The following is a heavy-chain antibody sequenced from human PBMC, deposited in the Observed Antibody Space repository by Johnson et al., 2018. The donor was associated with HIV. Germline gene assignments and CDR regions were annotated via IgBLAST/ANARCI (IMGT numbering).Heavy chain of an antibody. CDR1: GFTFSSYA. V-gene: IGHV3-30*14. CDR2: ISYDGSNK. CDR3: ASDQRLAAVATDGFDV. D-gene: IGHD6-13*01. J-gene: IGHJ3*01. Sequence: QMLLVESGGGLVKPGGSLRLSCAASGFTFSSYAMHWVRQAPGKGLEWVAVISYDGSNKYYADSVKGRFTISRDNSKNTLYLQMNSLRAEDTAVYYCASDQRLAAVATDGFDVWGQGTMVTVSS.